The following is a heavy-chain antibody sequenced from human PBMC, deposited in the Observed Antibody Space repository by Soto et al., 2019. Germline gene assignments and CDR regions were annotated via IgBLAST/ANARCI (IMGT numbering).Heavy chain of an antibody. CDR3: SRGYYDTSGFYLGGPKYFLH. Sequence: EVQLVESGGGLVQPGGSLRLSCAASGLAFSNYWMHWVRQAPGKGLMWVSRINNDGSTTTYADSVEGRFTISRDNAKNTLYLQMNSLRVEDTAVYYCSRGYYDTSGFYLGGPKYFLHWCQGTLGTGSA. CDR1: GLAFSNYW. J-gene: IGHJ1*01. V-gene: IGHV3-74*01. CDR2: INNDGSTT. D-gene: IGHD3-22*01.